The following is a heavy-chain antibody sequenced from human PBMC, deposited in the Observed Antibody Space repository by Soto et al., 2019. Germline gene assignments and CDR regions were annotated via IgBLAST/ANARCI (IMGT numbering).Heavy chain of an antibody. CDR2: VIPLFCTA. V-gene: IGHV1-69*01. CDR3: ARGGSSSSQLAPWFDP. CDR1: GGTFSSYA. Sequence: QVQLVQSGAEVKKPGSSVKVSCKASGGTFSSYAISWVRQAPGQGPEWMGGVIPLFCTANYAQKFQGRVTSTADDSTSTAYMELSSLRSEDAAVYYCARGGSSSSQLAPWFDPWGQGTLVTVSS. D-gene: IGHD6-13*01. J-gene: IGHJ5*02.